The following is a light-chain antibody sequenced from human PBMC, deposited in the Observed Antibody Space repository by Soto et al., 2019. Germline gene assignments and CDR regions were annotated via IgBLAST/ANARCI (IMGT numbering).Light chain of an antibody. J-gene: IGKJ2*01. Sequence: EIVLTQSPGTLSLSPGERATLSCRSSQSVSSSYLAWYQQKPGQAPRLLIYGASSRATGIPDRFSGSGSATDFTLTISRLEAEDFAVYYCQHLRTFGQGTKLEIK. CDR3: QHLRT. CDR2: GAS. CDR1: QSVSSSY. V-gene: IGKV3-20*01.